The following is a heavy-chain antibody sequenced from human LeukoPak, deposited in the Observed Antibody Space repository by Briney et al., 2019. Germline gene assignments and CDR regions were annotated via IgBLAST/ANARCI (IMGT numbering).Heavy chain of an antibody. D-gene: IGHD2-21*01. CDR3: ARDLMAIPPGGFDP. J-gene: IGHJ5*02. V-gene: IGHV4-39*07. CDR1: GGSISSSSYY. CDR2: IYYSGST. Sequence: PSETLSLTCTVSGGSISSSSYYWGWIRQPPGKGLEWIGSIYYSGSTYYNPSLKSRVTISVDTSKNQFSLKLSSVTAADTAVYYCARDLMAIPPGGFDPWGQGTLVTVSS.